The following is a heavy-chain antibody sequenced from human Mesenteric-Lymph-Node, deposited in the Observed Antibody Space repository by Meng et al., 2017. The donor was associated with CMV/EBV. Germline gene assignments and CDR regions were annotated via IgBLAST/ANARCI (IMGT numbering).Heavy chain of an antibody. J-gene: IGHJ6*02. D-gene: IGHD2-2*01. Sequence: SVKVSCKASGDTFRNYAISWVRQAPGQGLEWVGGTIPMFRSTKSAQKFQGRVTMTTDESTNIAYMELSSLRSEDTAVYYCIISSPETNYYYYAMDVWDQGTTVTVS. CDR2: TIPMFRST. CDR1: GDTFRNYA. CDR3: IISSPETNYYYYAMDV. V-gene: IGHV1-69*05.